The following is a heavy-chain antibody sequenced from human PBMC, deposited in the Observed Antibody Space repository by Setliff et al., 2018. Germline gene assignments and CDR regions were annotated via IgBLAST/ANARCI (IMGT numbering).Heavy chain of an antibody. CDR2: ISSSGSST. Sequence: LRLSCAASGFTLSSHEMNWVRQAPGKGLEWVSHISSSGSSTSYADSVRGRFTISRDDAKNSLYLQMNSLRAEDTAVYYCARRPVAMDCWGQGTLVTVS. J-gene: IGHJ4*02. CDR1: GFTLSSHE. V-gene: IGHV3-48*03. CDR3: ARRPVAMDC. D-gene: IGHD5-12*01.